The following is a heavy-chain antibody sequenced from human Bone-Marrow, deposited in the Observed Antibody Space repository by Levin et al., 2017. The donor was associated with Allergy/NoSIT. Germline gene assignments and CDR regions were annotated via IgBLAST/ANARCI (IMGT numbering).Heavy chain of an antibody. D-gene: IGHD3-9*01. V-gene: IGHV1-3*01. J-gene: IGHJ4*02. CDR1: GYTFTSYA. CDR3: ASQSLGYFDGSHCDY. Sequence: ASVKVSCKASGYTFTSYAMHWVRQAPGQRLEWMGWINAGNGNTKYSQKFQGRVTITRDTSAGTAYMELSSLRSDDTAVYYCASQSLGYFDGSHCDYWGQGTLVTVSS. CDR2: INAGNGNT.